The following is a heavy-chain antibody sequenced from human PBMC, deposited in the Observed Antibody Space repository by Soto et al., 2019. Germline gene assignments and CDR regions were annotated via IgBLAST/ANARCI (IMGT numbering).Heavy chain of an antibody. J-gene: IGHJ3*02. D-gene: IGHD3-10*01. CDR1: GYTFTSYA. V-gene: IGHV1-3*01. CDR3: ARGGGPTLLWFGELQRSDAFDI. Sequence: QVQRVQSGAEVKKPGASVKVSCKASGYTFTSYAMHWVRQAPGQRLEWMGWINAGNGNTKYSQKFQGRVTITRDTSASTVDMELSRLRSEDTAVYYCARGGGPTLLWFGELQRSDAFDIWGQGTMVTVSS. CDR2: INAGNGNT.